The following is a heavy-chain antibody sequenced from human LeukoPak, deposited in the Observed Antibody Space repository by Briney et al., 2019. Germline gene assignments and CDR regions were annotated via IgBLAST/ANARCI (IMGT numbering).Heavy chain of an antibody. D-gene: IGHD3-16*01. Sequence: GGSLRLSCAASGLTVNSSHMSWVRQAPGKGLEWLSVIYSGGSTYYADSVQGRFTLSRDNSKNTLYLQMTSLRAEDTAVYYCARDRVPEVGGIDYWGQGTLVTVSS. J-gene: IGHJ4*02. V-gene: IGHV3-66*01. CDR1: GLTVNSSH. CDR3: ARDRVPEVGGIDY. CDR2: IYSGGST.